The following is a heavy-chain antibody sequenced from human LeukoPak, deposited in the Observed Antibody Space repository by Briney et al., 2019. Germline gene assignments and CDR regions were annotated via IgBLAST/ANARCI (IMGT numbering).Heavy chain of an antibody. V-gene: IGHV3-74*01. CDR1: GSSFSTTW. D-gene: IGHD6-13*01. J-gene: IGHJ6*02. Sequence: PGGSLRLSCTASGSSFSTTWMHWVRQGPGKGLVWVSRIKSDGISTTYADSVKGRFTISRDNAKNTLYLQMDSLRGDDTGMYFCAKDSSSSNYYYGLDVWGQGTTVTVSS. CDR2: IKSDGIST. CDR3: AKDSSSSNYYYGLDV.